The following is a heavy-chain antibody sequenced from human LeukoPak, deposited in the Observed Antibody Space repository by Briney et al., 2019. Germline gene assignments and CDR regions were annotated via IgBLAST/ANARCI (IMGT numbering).Heavy chain of an antibody. D-gene: IGHD1-26*01. V-gene: IGHV4-61*02. J-gene: IGHJ5*02. CDR2: ISNSGTT. Sequence: KTSETLSLTCTVSGGSISSGSYYWTWIRQPAGKGLEWIGRISNSGTTNYNPSLKSRVTMSVDTSRNHFSLNLNSVTAADTAIYYCARWDGDPWGQGTLVTVSS. CDR1: GGSISSGSYY. CDR3: ARWDGDP.